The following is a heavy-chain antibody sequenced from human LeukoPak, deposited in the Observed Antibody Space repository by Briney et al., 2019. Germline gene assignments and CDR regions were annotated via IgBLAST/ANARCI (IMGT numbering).Heavy chain of an antibody. CDR1: GFPFSSYG. J-gene: IGHJ6*02. Sequence: GGSLRLSCAASGFPFSSYGMHWVRQAPGKGLEGGAVVSYDGNNKYYADSVKGRFNISRDNSKNTLYLQMSNLRAEDTAVYYCAKDWRWQQLIYGMNVWGQGTTVTVSS. D-gene: IGHD5-24*01. V-gene: IGHV3-30*18. CDR3: AKDWRWQQLIYGMNV. CDR2: VSYDGNNK.